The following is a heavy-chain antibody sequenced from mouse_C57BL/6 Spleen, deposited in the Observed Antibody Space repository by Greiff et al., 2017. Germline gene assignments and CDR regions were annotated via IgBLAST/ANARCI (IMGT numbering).Heavy chain of an antibody. J-gene: IGHJ3*01. Sequence: QVQLQQPGAELVRPGTSVKLSCKASGYTFTSYWMHWVKQRPGQGLEWIGVIDPSDSYTNYNQKFKGKATLTVDTSSSTAYMQLSSLTSEDSAVYYCERRGNEGFAYWGQGTLVTVSA. D-gene: IGHD2-1*01. CDR3: ERRGNEGFAY. CDR2: IDPSDSYT. V-gene: IGHV1-59*01. CDR1: GYTFTSYW.